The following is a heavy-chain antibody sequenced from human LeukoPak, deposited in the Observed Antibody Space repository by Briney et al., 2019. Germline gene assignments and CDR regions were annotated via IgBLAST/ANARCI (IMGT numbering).Heavy chain of an antibody. Sequence: PSETLSLTCTVSGGSISSYYWSWIRQPPGKGLEWIGYIYYSGSTNYNPSLKSRVTISVDTSKNQFSLKLSSVTAADTAVYYCARVRSDSSGYYGPNDAFDIWGQGTMVTVSS. CDR2: IYYSGST. CDR3: ARVRSDSSGYYGPNDAFDI. D-gene: IGHD3-22*01. CDR1: GGSISSYY. J-gene: IGHJ3*02. V-gene: IGHV4-59*01.